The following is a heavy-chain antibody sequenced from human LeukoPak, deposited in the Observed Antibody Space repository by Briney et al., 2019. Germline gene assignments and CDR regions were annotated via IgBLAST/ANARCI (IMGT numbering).Heavy chain of an antibody. D-gene: IGHD1-26*01. J-gene: IGHJ5*02. CDR2: IYHSGST. Sequence: SETLSLTCTVSGYSISSGYFWGWIRRPPGKGLEWIGTIYHSGSTYYNPSLKSRVTISLDTSKNQFSLKLSSVTAADTAVYYCARDYKVLNGFVPREVGATGGWFDPWGRGTLVTVSS. CDR3: ARDYKVLNGFVPREVGATGGWFDP. CDR1: GYSISSGYF. V-gene: IGHV4-38-2*02.